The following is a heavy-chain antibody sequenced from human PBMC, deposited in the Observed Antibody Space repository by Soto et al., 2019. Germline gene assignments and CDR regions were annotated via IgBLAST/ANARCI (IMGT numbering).Heavy chain of an antibody. CDR3: AKTDYGDYDYYYYYYGMDV. V-gene: IGHV3-30*18. Sequence: GGSLRLSCAASGFTFSSYGMHWVRQAPGKGLEWVAVISYDGSNKYYADSVKGRFTISRDNSKNTLYLQMNSLRAEDTAVYYCAKTDYGDYDYYYYYYGMDVWGQGTTVTVSS. CDR1: GFTFSSYG. D-gene: IGHD4-17*01. J-gene: IGHJ6*02. CDR2: ISYDGSNK.